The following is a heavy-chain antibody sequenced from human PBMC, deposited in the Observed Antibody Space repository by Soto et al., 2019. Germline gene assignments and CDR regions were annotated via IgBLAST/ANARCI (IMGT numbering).Heavy chain of an antibody. V-gene: IGHV3-30*18. D-gene: IGHD6-19*01. Sequence: VQLVESGGGVVQPGRSLRLSCAASGFTFSDYDMHWVRQAPGKGLEWVAVVSHDGRNTHYADSVKGRFTISRDSSKNTVSLEMTSLRAEDTAVYYCAKGVRQWLVTSDFNYWGQGALVTVSS. J-gene: IGHJ4*02. CDR2: VSHDGRNT. CDR3: AKGVRQWLVTSDFNY. CDR1: GFTFSDYD.